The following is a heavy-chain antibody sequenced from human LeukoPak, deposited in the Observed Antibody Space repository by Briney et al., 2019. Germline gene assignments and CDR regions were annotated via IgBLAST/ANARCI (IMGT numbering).Heavy chain of an antibody. V-gene: IGHV3-30-3*01. CDR2: ISYDGSNK. J-gene: IGHJ4*02. D-gene: IGHD6-25*01. Sequence: GSLRLSCAASGFTFSSYAMHWVRQAPGKGLEWVAVISYDGSNKYYADSVKGRFTISRDNSKTTLYLQMNSLTAEDMAVYYCARDQRLGDYVAYWGEGTLVTVSS. CDR1: GFTFSSYA. CDR3: ARDQRLGDYVAY.